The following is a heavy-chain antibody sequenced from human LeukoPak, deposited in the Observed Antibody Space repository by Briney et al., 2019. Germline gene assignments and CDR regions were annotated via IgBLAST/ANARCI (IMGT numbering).Heavy chain of an antibody. D-gene: IGHD3-10*01. CDR3: ARGQKGRGYY. CDR2: IYYSGST. Sequence: PSETLSLTCTVSGGSISSSSYYWGWIRQPPGKGLEWIGSIYYSGSTYYNPSLKSRVTISVDTSKNQFSLKLSSVTAADTAVYYCARGQKGRGYYWGQGTLVTVSS. J-gene: IGHJ4*02. CDR1: GGSISSSSYY. V-gene: IGHV4-39*07.